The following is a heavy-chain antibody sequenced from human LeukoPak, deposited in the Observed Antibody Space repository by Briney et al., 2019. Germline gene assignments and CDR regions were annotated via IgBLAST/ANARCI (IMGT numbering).Heavy chain of an antibody. V-gene: IGHV4-59*08. CDR1: GGSISRYY. CDR3: ARQGCSGGSCYYSKNYGMDV. Sequence: SETLSLTRTVSGGSISRYYWSWVRQPPRKGVEWSGYIYNIGSTNYNPSLKSRVTISVDTSKYLFSLKLSSLTAADTAVYYCARQGCSGGSCYYSKNYGMDVWGQGTTVTVSS. J-gene: IGHJ6*02. CDR2: IYNIGST. D-gene: IGHD2-15*01.